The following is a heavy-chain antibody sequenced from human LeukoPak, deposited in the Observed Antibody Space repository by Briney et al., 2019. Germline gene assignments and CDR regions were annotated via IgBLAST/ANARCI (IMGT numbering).Heavy chain of an antibody. D-gene: IGHD5-12*01. Sequence: GGSLRLSCATSGFAFSDYWMSWVRQAPGKGLEWLAIINQDGSQTSYVDSVRGRFTVSRDNAKNSLYLLMNSLRADDTAVYYCARDSSPRYSGYDWVYWGRGTLVTVSS. V-gene: IGHV3-7*01. J-gene: IGHJ4*02. CDR3: ARDSSPRYSGYDWVY. CDR1: GFAFSDYW. CDR2: INQDGSQT.